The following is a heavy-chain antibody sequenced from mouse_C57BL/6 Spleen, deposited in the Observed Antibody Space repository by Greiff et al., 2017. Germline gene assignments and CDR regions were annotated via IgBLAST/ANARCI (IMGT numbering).Heavy chain of an antibody. V-gene: IGHV1-74*01. Sequence: VQLQQPGAELVKPGASVKVSCKASGYTFTSYWMHWVKQRPGPGLEWIGRIHPSDSDPNYNQKFKGKATLTVDKSSSTAYMQRSSLTSEDSAVYDCAIGEYGSSWFAYWGQGTLVTVSA. CDR1: GYTFTSYW. D-gene: IGHD2-10*02. CDR3: AIGEYGSSWFAY. J-gene: IGHJ3*01. CDR2: IHPSDSDP.